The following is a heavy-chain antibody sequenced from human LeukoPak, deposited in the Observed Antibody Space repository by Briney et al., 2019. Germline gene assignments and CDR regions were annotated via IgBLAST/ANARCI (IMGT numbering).Heavy chain of an antibody. CDR1: GGSLTSTNW. CDR2: VHLDGST. V-gene: IGHV4-4*02. CDR3: AREGGFYRPLDY. J-gene: IGHJ4*02. D-gene: IGHD3-3*01. Sequence: PSETLSLTCDVSGGSLTSTNWWTWVRQPPGKGLEWIGEVHLDGSTNYNPSLKSRLIMSVDLPENHISLKLPSVTAADTAVYYCAREGGFYRPLDYAGQGTLVTVSS.